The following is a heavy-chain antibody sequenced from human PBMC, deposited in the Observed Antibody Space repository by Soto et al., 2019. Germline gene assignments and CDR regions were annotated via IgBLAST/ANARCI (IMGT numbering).Heavy chain of an antibody. J-gene: IGHJ6*02. V-gene: IGHV1-3*01. CDR1: GYTLTSYA. CDR3: ARVGQYSSSGADYYYYYGMDV. Sequence: ASVKVSCKASGYTLTSYAMHWVRQAPGQRLEWMGWINAGNGNTKYSQKFQGRVTITRDTSASTAYMELSSLRSEDTAVYYCARVGQYSSSGADYYYYYGMDVWGQGTTVTVSS. D-gene: IGHD6-6*01. CDR2: INAGNGNT.